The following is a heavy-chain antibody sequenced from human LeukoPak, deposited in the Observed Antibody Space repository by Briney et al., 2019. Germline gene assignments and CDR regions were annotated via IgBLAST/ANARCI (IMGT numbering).Heavy chain of an antibody. CDR1: GFTLSTYY. Sequence: GGSLRLSCAASGFTLSTYYLTWVRQAPGKGLEWVANIRQDGSERYYVDSVEGRFTISRDNAKNSLYLQMNSLGAEDTAVYYCATYPFDYWGQGTLVTVSS. J-gene: IGHJ4*02. CDR3: ATYPFDY. CDR2: IRQDGSER. V-gene: IGHV3-7*01.